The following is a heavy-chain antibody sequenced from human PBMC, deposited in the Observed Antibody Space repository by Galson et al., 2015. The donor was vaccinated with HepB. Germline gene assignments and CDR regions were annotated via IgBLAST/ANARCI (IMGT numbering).Heavy chain of an antibody. J-gene: IGHJ3*02. CDR1: GFTFSSYG. Sequence: SLRLSCAASGFTFSSYGMHWVRRAPGKGLEWVAVIWYDGSNKYYADSVKGRFTISRDNSKNTLYLQMNSLRAEDTAVYYCARSTSENAFDIWGQGTMVTVSS. V-gene: IGHV3-33*01. CDR3: ARSTSENAFDI. D-gene: IGHD1-26*01. CDR2: IWYDGSNK.